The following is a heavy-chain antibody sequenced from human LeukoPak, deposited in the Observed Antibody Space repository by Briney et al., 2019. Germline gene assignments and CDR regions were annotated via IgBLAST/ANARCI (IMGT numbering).Heavy chain of an antibody. D-gene: IGHD2-15*01. V-gene: IGHV4-4*07. CDR2: IYTSGST. J-gene: IGHJ5*02. Sequence: KPSETLSLTCTVSGGSLSSYYWSWIRQPAGKGLEWIGRIYTSGSTNYNPSLKSRVTMSVDTSKNQFSLKLSSVTAADTAVYYCARDRESGYCSGGSCYSYNWFDPWGQGTLVTVSS. CDR3: ARDRESGYCSGGSCYSYNWFDP. CDR1: GGSLSSYY.